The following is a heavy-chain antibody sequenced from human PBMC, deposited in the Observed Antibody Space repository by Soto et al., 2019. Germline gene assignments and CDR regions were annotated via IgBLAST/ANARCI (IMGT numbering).Heavy chain of an antibody. CDR3: ARPTYSGSCAGAFTYGMDV. Sequence: GESLKISCKASGYRFTNYWIAWVRQMPGKGLEWMGIIYPHDSDTRYSPSFQGQVTISADKSISTAYLQWSSVKASDTAMYFCARPTYSGSCAGAFTYGMDVWGQGTTVPVSS. J-gene: IGHJ6*02. CDR2: IYPHDSDT. V-gene: IGHV5-51*01. D-gene: IGHD1-26*01. CDR1: GYRFTNYW.